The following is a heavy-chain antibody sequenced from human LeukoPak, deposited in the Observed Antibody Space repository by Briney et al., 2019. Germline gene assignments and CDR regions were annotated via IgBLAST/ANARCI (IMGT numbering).Heavy chain of an antibody. CDR2: IYYSGST. Sequence: SETLSLTCTVSGGSISSSSYFWGWIRQPPGKGLEWVGTIYYSGSTYYNPSLKSRVTISVDTSKNQFSLKLSSVTAADTAVYYCARLSDILTGYDYWGQGTPVTVSS. J-gene: IGHJ4*02. CDR3: ARLSDILTGYDY. CDR1: GGSISSSSYF. V-gene: IGHV4-39*01. D-gene: IGHD3-9*01.